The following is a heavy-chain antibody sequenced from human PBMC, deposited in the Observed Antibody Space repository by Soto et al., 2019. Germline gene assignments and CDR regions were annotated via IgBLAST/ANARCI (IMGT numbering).Heavy chain of an antibody. CDR3: AKSSSWYDAYAFDI. CDR1: GFTFDDYV. Sequence: GGSLRLSCAASGFTFDDYVMHWVRQAPGKGLEWVSGISWNSGSIGYADSVKSRFTISRDNAKNSLYLQMNSLRAEDTALYYCAKSSSWYDAYAFDIWGQGTMVTVSS. V-gene: IGHV3-9*01. D-gene: IGHD6-13*01. J-gene: IGHJ3*02. CDR2: ISWNSGSI.